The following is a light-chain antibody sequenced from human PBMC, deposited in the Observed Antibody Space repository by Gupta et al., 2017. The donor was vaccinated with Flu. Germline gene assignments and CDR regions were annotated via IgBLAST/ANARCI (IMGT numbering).Light chain of an antibody. V-gene: IGKV1-9*01. CDR1: QGIGSY. CDR3: QQLNS. J-gene: IGKJ3*01. Sequence: DIQLTQSPSFLSASVGDRVTITCRASQGIGSYLAWYQQKPGKAPKLLIYAASTLQSGVPSRFSGSGSGTEFTLTISSLQPEDFATYYCQQLNSFGPGTKVDIK. CDR2: AAS.